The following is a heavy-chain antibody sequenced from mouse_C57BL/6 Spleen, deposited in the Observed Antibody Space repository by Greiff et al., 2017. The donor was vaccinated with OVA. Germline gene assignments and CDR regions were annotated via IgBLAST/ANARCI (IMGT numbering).Heavy chain of an antibody. Sequence: QVQLQQSGTELVKPGASVKLSCKASGYTFTSYWMHWVKQRPGQGLEWIGNINPSNGGTNYNEKFKSKATLTVDKSSSTAYMQLSSLTSEDSAVYYCAVPNYYGSVYFDYWGQGTTLTVSS. CDR2: INPSNGGT. D-gene: IGHD1-1*01. V-gene: IGHV1-53*01. CDR3: AVPNYYGSVYFDY. CDR1: GYTFTSYW. J-gene: IGHJ2*01.